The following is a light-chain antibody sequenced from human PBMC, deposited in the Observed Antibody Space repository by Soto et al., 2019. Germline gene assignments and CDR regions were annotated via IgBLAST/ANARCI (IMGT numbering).Light chain of an antibody. CDR1: QSVNSN. CDR3: QHYNTWPWT. Sequence: ETVMTQSPATLSVSPGERATLSCWASQSVNSNLAWYQQKLGQAPRVLIDGASTRATGIPARFSGSGSETEFILTISSLQSEDSATYYCQHYNTWPWTFGQGTKVDI. J-gene: IGKJ1*01. V-gene: IGKV3-15*01. CDR2: GAS.